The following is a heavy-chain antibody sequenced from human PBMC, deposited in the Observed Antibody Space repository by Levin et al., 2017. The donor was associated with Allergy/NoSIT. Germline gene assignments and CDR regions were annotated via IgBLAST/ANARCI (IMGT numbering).Heavy chain of an antibody. CDR1: GFTLNSYD. CDR3: AREGIGGSVDY. J-gene: IGHJ4*02. D-gene: IGHD1-26*01. V-gene: IGHV3-13*01. Sequence: GESLKISCAASGFTLNSYDMHWVRQVTGKGLEWVSTIVTVGDTHYPDSVKGRFTISRENAKNTLYLQMNSLRFGDTAVYYCAREGIGGSVDYWGQGTLVTVSS. CDR2: IVTVGDT.